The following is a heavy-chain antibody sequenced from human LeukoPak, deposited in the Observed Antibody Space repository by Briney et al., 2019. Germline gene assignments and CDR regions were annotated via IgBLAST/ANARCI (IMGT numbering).Heavy chain of an antibody. V-gene: IGHV3-20*04. CDR1: GFTFDDYG. CDR2: INWNGGST. CDR3: ARYRRVLRYFDWLFADDAFDI. J-gene: IGHJ3*02. Sequence: GGSLRLSCAASGFTFDDYGMSWVRQAPGKGLEWVSGINWNGGSTGYADSVKGRFTISRDNAKNSLYLQMNSLRAEDTAVYYCARYRRVLRYFDWLFADDAFDIWGQGTMVTVSS. D-gene: IGHD3-9*01.